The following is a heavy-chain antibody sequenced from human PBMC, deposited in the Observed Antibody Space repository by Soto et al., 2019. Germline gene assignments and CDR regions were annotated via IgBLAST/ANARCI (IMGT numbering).Heavy chain of an antibody. V-gene: IGHV1-18*01. CDR3: ARDRDVLRFLAWLSEFDY. CDR2: ISAYNGNT. D-gene: IGHD3-3*01. J-gene: IGHJ4*02. Sequence: QVQLVQSGAEVKKPGASVKVSCKASGYTFTSYGISWVRQAPGQGLEWMGWISAYNGNTNYAQKLQGRVTMTTDTSTSTAYMELRSLKSDDTAVYYCARDRDVLRFLAWLSEFDYWGQGTLVTVSS. CDR1: GYTFTSYG.